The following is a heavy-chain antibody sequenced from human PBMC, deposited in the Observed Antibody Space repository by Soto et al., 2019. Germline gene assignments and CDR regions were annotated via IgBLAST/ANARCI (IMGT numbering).Heavy chain of an antibody. Sequence: QVQLQESGPGLVKPSETLSLTCTVSGGSISSYYWSWIRQPPGKGLEWIGYSYYSGSTNYNPSLKSRVTRSVDTSKYQFSLNLCFVTAADTAVYYCARRYGYCFDYWCQGTLVTVSS. CDR2: SYYSGST. V-gene: IGHV4-59*08. CDR3: ARRYGYCFDY. D-gene: IGHD2-2*03. J-gene: IGHJ4*02. CDR1: GGSISSYY.